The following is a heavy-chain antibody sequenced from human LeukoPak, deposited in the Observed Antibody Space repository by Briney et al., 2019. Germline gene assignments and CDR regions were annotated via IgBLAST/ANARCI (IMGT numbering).Heavy chain of an antibody. Sequence: PGESLKISCKGSGYSFTSYWIGWVRQMPGKGLEWMGIIYPGDSDTRYSPSFQGQVTISADKSISTAYLQWSSLKASDTAMYYCARITGYCSSTSCYHRGFDYWGQGTLVTVSS. CDR1: GYSFTSYW. CDR3: ARITGYCSSTSCYHRGFDY. J-gene: IGHJ4*02. D-gene: IGHD2-2*01. V-gene: IGHV5-51*01. CDR2: IYPGDSDT.